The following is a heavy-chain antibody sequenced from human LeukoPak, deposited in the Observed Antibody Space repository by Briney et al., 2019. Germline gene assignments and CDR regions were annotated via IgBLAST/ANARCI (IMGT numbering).Heavy chain of an antibody. V-gene: IGHV1-18*01. D-gene: IGHD3-22*01. CDR1: GYTFTSYG. Sequence: ASVKVSCKASGYTFTSYGISWVRQAPGQGLEWMGWISAYNGNTNYAQKLQGRATMTTDTSTNTAHMELRSLRSDDTAVYYCARDTHTFYDSSGYYPPDYWGQGTLVTVSS. J-gene: IGHJ4*02. CDR3: ARDTHTFYDSSGYYPPDY. CDR2: ISAYNGNT.